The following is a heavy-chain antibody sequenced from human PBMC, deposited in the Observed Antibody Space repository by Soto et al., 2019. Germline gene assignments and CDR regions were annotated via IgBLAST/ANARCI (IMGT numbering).Heavy chain of an antibody. CDR3: ARVFLVEMVTNLDY. D-gene: IGHD5-18*01. J-gene: IGHJ4*02. V-gene: IGHV4-31*03. CDR1: GGSISSGGYY. CDR2: IYYSGST. Sequence: SETLSLTCTVSGGSISSGGYYWSWIRQNPGKGMEYIGYIYYSGSTYYKPSLKSRVTISVDTSKNQFSLKLSSVPAADTDAYYCARVFLVEMVTNLDYWVQGTLGTVSP.